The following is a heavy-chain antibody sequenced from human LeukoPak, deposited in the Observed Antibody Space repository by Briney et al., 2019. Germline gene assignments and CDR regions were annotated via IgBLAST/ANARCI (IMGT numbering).Heavy chain of an antibody. CDR2: VYTSGST. D-gene: IGHD2-2*01. CDR1: GSISGYY. Sequence: PSETLSLTCTVSGSISGYYWSWIRQPPGKGLEWIGYVYTSGSTNYNPSLERRVTISVDTSKNQFSLDLSSVTAADTAVYYRARQKCTSASCLTKNAFDIWGQGTMVTVSS. J-gene: IGHJ3*02. CDR3: ARQKCTSASCLTKNAFDI. V-gene: IGHV4-4*09.